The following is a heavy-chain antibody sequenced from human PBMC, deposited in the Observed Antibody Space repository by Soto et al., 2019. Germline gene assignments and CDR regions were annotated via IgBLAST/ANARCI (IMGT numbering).Heavy chain of an antibody. V-gene: IGHV5-10-1*01. Sequence: PGESLKISCKGSGYSFTSYWISWVRQRPGKGLEWMGRIDPSDSYTNYSPSFQGHVTISADKSVSTAYLQWSSLKASDTAMYYCARRGYGGYGGGDAFDIWGQGTMVTVSS. D-gene: IGHD5-12*01. J-gene: IGHJ3*02. CDR3: ARRGYGGYGGGDAFDI. CDR1: GYSFTSYW. CDR2: IDPSDSYT.